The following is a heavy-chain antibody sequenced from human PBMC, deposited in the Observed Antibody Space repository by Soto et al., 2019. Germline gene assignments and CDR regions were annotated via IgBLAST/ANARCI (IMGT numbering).Heavy chain of an antibody. CDR2: ISYDGSNK. CDR1: GFTFSSYG. CDR3: AKDYYDSSGFDY. Sequence: GGSLRLSCAASGFTFSSYGMHWVRQAPGKGLEWVAVISYDGSNKYYADSVKGRFTISRDNSKTTLYLQMNSLRAEDTAVYYCAKDYYDSSGFDYWGQGTLVTVS. D-gene: IGHD3-22*01. J-gene: IGHJ4*02. V-gene: IGHV3-30*18.